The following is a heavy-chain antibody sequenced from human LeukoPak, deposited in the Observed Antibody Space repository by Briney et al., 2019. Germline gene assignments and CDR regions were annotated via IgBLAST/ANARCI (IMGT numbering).Heavy chain of an antibody. V-gene: IGHV3-30-3*01. CDR3: ARKYDSSGYYPEKNPSPFDY. CDR1: GFTFSSYA. D-gene: IGHD3-22*01. Sequence: GGSLRLSCAASGFTFSSYAMSWVRQAPGKGLEWVAVISYDGSNKYYADSVKGRFTISRDNSKNTLYLQMNSLRAEDTAVYYCARKYDSSGYYPEKNPSPFDYWGQGTLVTVSS. CDR2: ISYDGSNK. J-gene: IGHJ4*02.